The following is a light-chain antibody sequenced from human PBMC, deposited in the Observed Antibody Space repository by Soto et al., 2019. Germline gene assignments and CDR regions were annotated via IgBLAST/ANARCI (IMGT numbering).Light chain of an antibody. CDR2: DAS. J-gene: IGKJ1*01. CDR1: QNINAW. CDR3: QHYSLYYPWT. Sequence: IHMTQSPSSLSVSVGNRFTITCRTSQNINAWLAWYQQRPAQAPKLLXYDASTVQSGVPSRFSGSGSGTEFTLTISSLQHDDSANYYCQHYSLYYPWTFGQGTKVDIK. V-gene: IGKV1-5*01.